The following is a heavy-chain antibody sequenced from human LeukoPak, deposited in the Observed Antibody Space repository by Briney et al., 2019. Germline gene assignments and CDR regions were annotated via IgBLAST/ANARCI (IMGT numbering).Heavy chain of an antibody. CDR1: GFTFSSYA. CDR2: ISYDGTNK. Sequence: GGSLRLSCAASGFTFSSYAMHWVRQAPGKGLEWLAVISYDGTNKYYADSVKGRLTISRDNSKNTLYLQMNSLRDEDTAVYYCARDRGSLPVWFYYYMDVWGSGTTVTVSS. J-gene: IGHJ6*03. D-gene: IGHD3-16*01. V-gene: IGHV3-30*01. CDR3: ARDRGSLPVWFYYYMDV.